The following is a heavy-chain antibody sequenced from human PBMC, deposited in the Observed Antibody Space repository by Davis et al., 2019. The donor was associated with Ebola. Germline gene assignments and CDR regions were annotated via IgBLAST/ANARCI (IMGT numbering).Heavy chain of an antibody. D-gene: IGHD4-17*01. CDR3: ANYGDWDDY. CDR2: IYYSGST. Sequence: SETLSLTCTVPGGSISSSSYYWGWIRQPPGKGLEWIGSIYYSGSTYYNPSLKSRVTISVDTSKNQFSLKLSSVTAADTAVYYCANYGDWDDYWGQGTLVTVSS. V-gene: IGHV4-39*01. CDR1: GGSISSSSYY. J-gene: IGHJ4*02.